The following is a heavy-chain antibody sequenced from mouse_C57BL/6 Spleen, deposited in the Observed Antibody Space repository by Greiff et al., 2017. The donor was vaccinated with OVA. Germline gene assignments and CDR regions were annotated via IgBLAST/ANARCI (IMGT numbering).Heavy chain of an antibody. CDR3: ARHGDYDGDY. D-gene: IGHD2-4*01. Sequence: EVQGVESGGGLVKPGGSLKLSCAASGFTFSSYTMSWVRQTPEKRLEWVATISGGGGNTYYPDSVKGRFTISRDNAKNTLYLQMSSLRSEDTALYYCARHGDYDGDYWGQGTTLTVSS. CDR2: ISGGGGNT. CDR1: GFTFSSYT. V-gene: IGHV5-9*01. J-gene: IGHJ2*01.